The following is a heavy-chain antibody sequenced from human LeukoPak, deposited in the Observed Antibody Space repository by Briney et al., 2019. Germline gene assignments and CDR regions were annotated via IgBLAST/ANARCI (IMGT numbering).Heavy chain of an antibody. Sequence: GGSLRLSCAATGLTVSTNYMSWVRQAPGKGLEWVSVFYNGINTYYADTMKGRFTTSRDNSKNTLYLKMNSLRVEDTAVYFCATVGSGNTYGYGDYGGQGTLVTVSA. CDR1: GLTVSTNY. CDR2: FYNGINT. D-gene: IGHD5-18*01. CDR3: ATVGSGNTYGYGDY. J-gene: IGHJ4*02. V-gene: IGHV3-66*01.